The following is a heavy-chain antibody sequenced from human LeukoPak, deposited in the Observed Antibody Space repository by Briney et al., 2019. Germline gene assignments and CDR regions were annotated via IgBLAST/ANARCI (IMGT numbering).Heavy chain of an antibody. Sequence: PGGSLRLSCAASGFTSSSYAMHWVRQAPGKGLEWVAVISYDGSNKYYADSVKGRFTISRDNSKNTLYLQMNSLRAEDTAVYYCARDGVSYYYGSGRPHWGQGTLVTVSS. J-gene: IGHJ4*02. CDR2: ISYDGSNK. CDR1: GFTSSSYA. D-gene: IGHD3-10*01. V-gene: IGHV3-30*04. CDR3: ARDGVSYYYGSGRPH.